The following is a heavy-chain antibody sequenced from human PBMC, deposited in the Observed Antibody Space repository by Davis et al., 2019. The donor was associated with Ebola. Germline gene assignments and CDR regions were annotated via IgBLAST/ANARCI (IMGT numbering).Heavy chain of an antibody. CDR2: ISSDGGIT. Sequence: GESLKISCAASGFTFSSYWMHWVRQAPGKGLVYVSRISSDGGITSYADSVKGRFTISRDNAKSTLYLQMNSLTAEDTAAYYCVRTTYGAPEYWGQGTLVTVSS. D-gene: IGHD4-17*01. J-gene: IGHJ4*02. CDR3: VRTTYGAPEY. V-gene: IGHV3-74*01. CDR1: GFTFSSYW.